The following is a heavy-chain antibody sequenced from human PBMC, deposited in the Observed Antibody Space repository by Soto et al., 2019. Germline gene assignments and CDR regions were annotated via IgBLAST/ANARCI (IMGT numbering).Heavy chain of an antibody. CDR3: ALSHRVTTDY. CDR2: IKSDGSST. V-gene: IGHV3-74*01. CDR1: GLTFSSYW. Sequence: EVQLVESGGGLVQPGGSLRLSCAASGLTFSSYWMHWVRQAPGKGLVWVSRIKSDGSSTSYADSVKGRFTISRDNAQNTRYLQMNSLRAEDTAVYYCALSHRVTTDYWGQGTLVTVSS. J-gene: IGHJ4*02. D-gene: IGHD2-21*02.